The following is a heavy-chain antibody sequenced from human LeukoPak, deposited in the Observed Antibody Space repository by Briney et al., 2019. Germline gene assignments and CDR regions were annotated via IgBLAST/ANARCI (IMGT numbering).Heavy chain of an antibody. CDR2: IRYDGSNK. Sequence: GGSLRLSCAASGFTFSSYGMHWVRQAPGKALEWVAFIRYDGSNKYYADSVKGRFTISRDNSKNTLYLQMNSLRAEDTAVYYCARDGARKGGPTWRYFDYWGQGTLVTVSS. D-gene: IGHD1-1*01. CDR1: GFTFSSYG. CDR3: ARDGARKGGPTWRYFDY. J-gene: IGHJ4*02. V-gene: IGHV3-30*02.